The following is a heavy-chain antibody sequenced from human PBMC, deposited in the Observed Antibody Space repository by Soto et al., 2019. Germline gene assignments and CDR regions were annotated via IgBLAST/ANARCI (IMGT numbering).Heavy chain of an antibody. D-gene: IGHD3-22*01. CDR2: IKSDGSST. CDR1: GFSLSNYW. Sequence: VGSLRLSCTVSGFSLSNYWMHWVRQAPGKGLVWVSRIKSDGSSTSYADSVKGRFTLSRDNAKNTLSLQMNSLRAEDTAVYYCARGGFYDSSGYFYPIDYWGKGALVT. J-gene: IGHJ4*02. V-gene: IGHV3-74*01. CDR3: ARGGFYDSSGYFYPIDY.